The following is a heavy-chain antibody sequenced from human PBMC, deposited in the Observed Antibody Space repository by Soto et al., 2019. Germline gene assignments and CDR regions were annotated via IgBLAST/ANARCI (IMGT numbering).Heavy chain of an antibody. D-gene: IGHD3-22*01. CDR1: GFTFSSYA. CDR2: ISGSGGST. J-gene: IGHJ4*02. CDR3: AKDYYYDSSGYYDPNDY. Sequence: GSLRLSCAASGFTFSSYAMSWVRQAPGKGLEWVSAISGSGGSTYYADSVKGRFTISRDNSKNTLYLQMNSLRAEDTAVYYCAKDYYYDSSGYYDPNDYWGQGTLVTVSS. V-gene: IGHV3-23*01.